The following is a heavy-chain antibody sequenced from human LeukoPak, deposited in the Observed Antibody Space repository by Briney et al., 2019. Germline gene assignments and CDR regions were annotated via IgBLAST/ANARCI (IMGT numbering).Heavy chain of an antibody. V-gene: IGHV3-21*01. Sequence: GGSLRLSCAASGFTFSSYGMHWVRQAPGKGLEWVSSISSSSSYIYYADSVKGRFTISRDNAKNSLYLQMNSLRAEDTAVYYCARAGRGYCSSTSCSGGLDFDYWGQGTLVTVSS. CDR2: ISSSSSYI. CDR1: GFTFSSYG. D-gene: IGHD2-2*01. CDR3: ARAGRGYCSSTSCSGGLDFDY. J-gene: IGHJ4*02.